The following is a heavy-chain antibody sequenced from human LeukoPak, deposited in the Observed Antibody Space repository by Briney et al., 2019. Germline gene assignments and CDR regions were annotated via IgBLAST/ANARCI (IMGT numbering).Heavy chain of an antibody. J-gene: IGHJ4*02. V-gene: IGHV3-9*01. CDR1: GFTFDDYA. CDR3: AKAALAAAGTRPYYFDY. CDR2: ISWNSGSI. Sequence: PGGSLRLSCAASGFTFDDYAMRWVRQAPGKGLEWVSGISWNSGSIGYADPVKGRFTISRDNAKNSLYLQMNSLRAEDTALYYCAKAALAAAGTRPYYFDYWGQGTLVTVSS. D-gene: IGHD6-13*01.